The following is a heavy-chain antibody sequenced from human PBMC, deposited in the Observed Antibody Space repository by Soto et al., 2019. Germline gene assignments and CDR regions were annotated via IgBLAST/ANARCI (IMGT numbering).Heavy chain of an antibody. CDR2: IFSNDEK. J-gene: IGHJ4*02. D-gene: IGHD3-22*01. CDR3: ARSKGRDYYDSSGYYDY. V-gene: IGHV2-26*01. Sequence: QVTLKESGPVLVKPTETLTLTCTVSGISLSNARMGVSWIRQPPGKALEWLAHIFSNDEKSYSTSLKSRLTISKDTSKSQVVLTMTNMDPVDTATYYCARSKGRDYYDSSGYYDYWGQGTLVTVSS. CDR1: GISLSNARMG.